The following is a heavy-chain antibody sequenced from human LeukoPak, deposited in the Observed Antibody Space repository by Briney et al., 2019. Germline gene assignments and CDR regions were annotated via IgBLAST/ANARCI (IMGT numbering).Heavy chain of an antibody. CDR1: GFTFSSYG. CDR3: ARDMYYYGSGSYQADY. Sequence: GGSLRLSCAASGFTFSSYGMHWVRQAPGKGLEWVAVIWYDGSNKYYADSVKGRFTISRDNSKNTLYLQMNSLRAEDTAVYYCARDMYYYGSGSYQADYWGQGTLVTVSS. D-gene: IGHD3-10*01. V-gene: IGHV3-33*01. J-gene: IGHJ4*02. CDR2: IWYDGSNK.